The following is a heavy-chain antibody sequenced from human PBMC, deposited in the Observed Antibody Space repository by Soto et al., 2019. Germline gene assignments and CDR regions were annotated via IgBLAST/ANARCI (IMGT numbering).Heavy chain of an antibody. CDR2: IYYSVST. CDR3: ARHPRFRWELTSVGLVHFDY. J-gene: IGHJ4*02. D-gene: IGHD1-26*01. V-gene: IGHV4-59*08. CDR1: GGSISSYY. Sequence: TLSLTCAVYGGSISSYYWSWIRQPPGKGLEWIGYIYYSVSTNYNPSLKSRVTISVDTSKNQFSLKLSSVTAADTAVYYCARHPRFRWELTSVGLVHFDYWGQGPLVTVSS.